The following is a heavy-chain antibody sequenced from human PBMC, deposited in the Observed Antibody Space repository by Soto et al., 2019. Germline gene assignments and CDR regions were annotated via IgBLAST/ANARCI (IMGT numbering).Heavy chain of an antibody. CDR3: ARVGIAARPRLYYYYGMDV. J-gene: IGHJ6*02. CDR2: IYHSGST. CDR1: GGSISSSNW. Sequence: QVQLQESGPGLVKPSRTLSLTCAVSGGSISSSNWWSWVRQPPGKGLEWIGEIYHSGSTNYNPSLKSRVTISVDKSKNQFSLKLSSVTAADTAVYYCARVGIAARPRLYYYYGMDVWGQGTTVTVSS. V-gene: IGHV4-4*02. D-gene: IGHD6-6*01.